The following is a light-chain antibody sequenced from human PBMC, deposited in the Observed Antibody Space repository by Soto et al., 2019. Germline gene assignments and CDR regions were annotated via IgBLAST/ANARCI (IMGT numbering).Light chain of an antibody. CDR1: QDISNY. CDR3: QQYDNPSIT. Sequence: DIQMTQSPSSLSASVGDRVTITCQASQDISNYLNWYQQKPGKAPKLLIYDASNLETGVPSRFSGRGSGTDFTFTISSLQPEDIATYYCQQYDNPSITFGHGTRLEIK. V-gene: IGKV1-33*01. J-gene: IGKJ5*01. CDR2: DAS.